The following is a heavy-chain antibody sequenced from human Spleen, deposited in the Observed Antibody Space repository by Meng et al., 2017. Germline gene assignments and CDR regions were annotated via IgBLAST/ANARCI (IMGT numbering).Heavy chain of an antibody. CDR3: ARAIFYDSSGYYGRNYYYYGMDV. CDR1: GYSISSGYY. Sequence: SETLSLTCTVSGYSISSGYYWGWIRQPPGKGLEWIGSIYHSGSTNYNPSLKSRVTISVDTSKNQFSLKLSSVTAADTAVYYCARAIFYDSSGYYGRNYYYYGMDVWGQGTTVTVSS. J-gene: IGHJ6*02. D-gene: IGHD3-22*01. CDR2: IYHSGST. V-gene: IGHV4-38-2*02.